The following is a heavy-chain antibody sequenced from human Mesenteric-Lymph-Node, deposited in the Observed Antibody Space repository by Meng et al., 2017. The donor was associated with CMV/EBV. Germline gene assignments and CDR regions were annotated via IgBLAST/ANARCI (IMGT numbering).Heavy chain of an antibody. Sequence: GGSLRLSCTASGFIVGDYAMSWVRQAPGKGLEWVGFIGSKADGGTTEYAASVKGRFIISRDDSKSVAYLQMNSLKTEDTAVYYCAREEEVVASYYSFGMDVWGQGTTVTVSS. CDR1: GFIVGDYA. D-gene: IGHD2-15*01. CDR2: IGSKADGGTT. J-gene: IGHJ6*02. V-gene: IGHV3-49*04. CDR3: AREEEVVASYYSFGMDV.